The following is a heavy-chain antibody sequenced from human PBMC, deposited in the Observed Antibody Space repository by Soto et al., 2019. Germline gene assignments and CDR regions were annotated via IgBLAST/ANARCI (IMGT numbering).Heavy chain of an antibody. J-gene: IGHJ6*02. CDR3: ARHVDFYYGMDV. V-gene: IGHV5-51*01. CDR1: GYNFNNFW. Sequence: GESLKISCKGSGYNFNNFWIGWVRQMPGKGLEWMGIIYGGDSDVRYNPSFEGRVIVSLDKSITTTYLQWSRLRASDTAIYYCARHVDFYYGMDVWGQGTTVTVS. D-gene: IGHD2-15*01. CDR2: IYGGDSDV.